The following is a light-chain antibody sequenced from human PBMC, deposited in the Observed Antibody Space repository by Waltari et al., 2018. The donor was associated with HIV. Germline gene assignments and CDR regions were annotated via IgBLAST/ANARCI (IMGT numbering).Light chain of an antibody. CDR1: SSDVGGYNY. V-gene: IGLV2-14*01. CDR2: EVT. J-gene: IGLJ1*01. Sequence: QSALTQPASVSGSPGQSITISCTGTSSDVGGYNYVFWYQQHPGKAPKLMIYEVTNRPSGVSNRFSGSNSGNTASLTISWLQAEDEADYYCSSYTSSSTQVFGTGTKVTVL. CDR3: SSYTSSSTQV.